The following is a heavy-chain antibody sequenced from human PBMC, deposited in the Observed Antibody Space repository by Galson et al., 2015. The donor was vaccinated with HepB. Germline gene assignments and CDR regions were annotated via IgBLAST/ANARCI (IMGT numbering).Heavy chain of an antibody. J-gene: IGHJ4*02. CDR3: VSLAEQQVVLFDY. CDR2: ISDSGGST. V-gene: IGHV3-64D*08. D-gene: IGHD6-13*01. CDR1: GFTFSSYA. Sequence: SLRLSCAASGFTFSSYAMHWVRQAPGKGLEYVPAISDSGGSTNYADSVKGRFIISRDNSKNTLYLQMTSLRPEDTAVYYCVSLAEQQVVLFDYWGQGTLVTVSS.